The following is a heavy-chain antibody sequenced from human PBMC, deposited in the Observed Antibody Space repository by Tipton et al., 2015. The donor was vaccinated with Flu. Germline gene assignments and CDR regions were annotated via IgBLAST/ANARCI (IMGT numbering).Heavy chain of an antibody. V-gene: IGHV4-39*07. CDR2: IDYSGST. CDR3: ARDDIVVVNSPGNGFHP. D-gene: IGHD3-22*01. CDR1: GGSLNTYY. Sequence: TLSLTCTVSGGSLNTYYWGWIRQPPGKGLEWIASIDYSGSTYYNPSLRSRVTMSVDTSQQQSSLKLSSVTAADTAVYYCARDDIVVVNSPGNGFHPWGQGTLVNVSS. J-gene: IGHJ5*02.